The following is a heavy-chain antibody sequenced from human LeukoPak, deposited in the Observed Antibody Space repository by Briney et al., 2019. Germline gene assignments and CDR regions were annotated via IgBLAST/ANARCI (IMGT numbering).Heavy chain of an antibody. D-gene: IGHD3-16*02. Sequence: GGSLRLSGAASGFTFSNALMSWVRQAPGKGLEWVGRIKSKTDGGTTDYAAPVKGRFTISRDDSKNTLYLQMNSLKTEDTAVYYCTTRLTVTFGGVIVFDYWGQGTLVTVSS. CDR3: TTRLTVTFGGVIVFDY. CDR1: GFTFSNAL. J-gene: IGHJ4*02. V-gene: IGHV3-15*01. CDR2: IKSKTDGGTT.